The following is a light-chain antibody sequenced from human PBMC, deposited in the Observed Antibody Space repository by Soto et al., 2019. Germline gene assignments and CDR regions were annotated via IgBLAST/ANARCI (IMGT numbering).Light chain of an antibody. CDR2: DAF. V-gene: IGKV3-11*01. CDR1: QSVGTY. Sequence: EIVLTQSPATLSLSPGERATLSCRASQSVGTYLAWYQHKPGQAPRLLIYDAFNRATCIPARFSGSGSGTDFTLTISRLEPEDFAVYYCQKRNNWLFTFGPGTRVEI. CDR3: QKRNNWLFT. J-gene: IGKJ3*01.